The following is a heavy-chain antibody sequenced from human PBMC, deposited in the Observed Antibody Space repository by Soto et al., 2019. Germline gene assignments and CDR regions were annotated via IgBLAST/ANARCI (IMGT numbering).Heavy chain of an antibody. V-gene: IGHV5-51*01. CDR3: ARHLGDSSGYYYYYYGMDV. J-gene: IGHJ6*02. D-gene: IGHD3-22*01. Sequence: GESLKISCKGSGYSFTSHWIGWVRQMPGKGLEWMGIIYPGDSDTRYSPSFQGQVTISADKSISTAYLQWSSLKASDTAMYYCARHLGDSSGYYYYYYGMDVWGQGTTVTVSS. CDR1: GYSFTSHW. CDR2: IYPGDSDT.